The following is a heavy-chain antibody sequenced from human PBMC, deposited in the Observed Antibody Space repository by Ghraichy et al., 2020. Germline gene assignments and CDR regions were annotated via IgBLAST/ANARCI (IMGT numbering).Heavy chain of an antibody. CDR2: IKQDGSEK. Sequence: GGSLRLSCAASGFTFSSYWMSWVRQAPGKGLEWVANIKQDGSEKYYVDSVKGRFTISRDNAKNSLYLQMNSLRAEDTAVYYCARVSGGSNDDAFDIWGQGTMVTVSS. CDR1: GFTFSSYW. J-gene: IGHJ3*02. D-gene: IGHD2-15*01. V-gene: IGHV3-7*01. CDR3: ARVSGGSNDDAFDI.